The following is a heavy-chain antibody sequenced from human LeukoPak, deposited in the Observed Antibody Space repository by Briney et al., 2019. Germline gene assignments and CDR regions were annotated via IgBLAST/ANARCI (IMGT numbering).Heavy chain of an antibody. J-gene: IGHJ4*02. CDR3: ARRLIAVAGTSNPAPFDN. D-gene: IGHD6-19*01. V-gene: IGHV4-39*01. CDR1: GGSISSSSHY. Sequence: SETLSLTCTVSGGSISSSSHYWGWIRQPPGKGLEWIGSIYYSGSTYYNPSLKSRVTVSVDTSKNQFSLKLSSVTAADTAVYYCARRLIAVAGTSNPAPFDNWGQGTLVTVSS. CDR2: IYYSGST.